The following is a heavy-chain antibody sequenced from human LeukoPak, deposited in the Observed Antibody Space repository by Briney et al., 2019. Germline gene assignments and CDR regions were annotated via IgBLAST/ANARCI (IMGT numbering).Heavy chain of an antibody. CDR3: ARCSLAYFDY. CDR1: GFTFSSYG. V-gene: IGHV3-66*01. Sequence: GSLRLSCSASGFTFSSYGIHWVRQAPGKGLEWVSVIYSGCSTYYADSVKGRFTISRDNSKNTLYLQMNSLRAEDTAVYYCARCSLAYFDYWGQGTLVTVSS. CDR2: IYSGCST. J-gene: IGHJ4*02.